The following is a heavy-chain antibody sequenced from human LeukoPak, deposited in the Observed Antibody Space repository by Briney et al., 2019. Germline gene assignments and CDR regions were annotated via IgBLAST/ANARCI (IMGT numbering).Heavy chain of an antibody. D-gene: IGHD2-2*01. Sequence: SETLSLTCAVYGGSFSGYYWSWIRQPPGKGLEWIGEINYSGSTNYNPSLKSRVTISVDTSKNQFSLKLGSVTAADTAVYYCARGRRIVVVPAAARGWFDPWGQGTLVTVSS. CDR3: ARGRRIVVVPAAARGWFDP. CDR2: INYSGST. V-gene: IGHV4-34*01. J-gene: IGHJ5*02. CDR1: GGSFSGYY.